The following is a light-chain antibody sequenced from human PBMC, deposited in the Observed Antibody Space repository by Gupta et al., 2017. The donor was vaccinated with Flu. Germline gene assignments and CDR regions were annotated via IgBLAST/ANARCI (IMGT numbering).Light chain of an antibody. CDR3: QQFVTLPLT. V-gene: IGKV1-33*01. CDR1: QDIGNH. Sequence: DIQMTQSPASLSASVGDTVTITCQASQDIGNHLNWYQHKPGKAPKLLIYDASLLEKGVPSRFSGSGSGTEFTFTVSSLQPEDFATYFCQQFVTLPLTFGGGTKFETK. J-gene: IGKJ4*01. CDR2: DAS.